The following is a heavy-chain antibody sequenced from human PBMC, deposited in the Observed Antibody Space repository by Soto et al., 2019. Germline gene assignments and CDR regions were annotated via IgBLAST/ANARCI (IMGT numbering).Heavy chain of an antibody. V-gene: IGHV4-59*01. CDR2: IYYSGST. Sequence: SETLSLTCTVSGGSISSYYWSWIRHPPGKGLAWIGYIYYSGSTNYNPSLKSRVTISVDQSKNQFSLKQSSVTAADTAGYYCAREKGYKPNRYGMDVWGQGTTVTVSS. CDR3: AREKGYKPNRYGMDV. CDR1: GGSISSYY. J-gene: IGHJ6*02. D-gene: IGHD5-18*01.